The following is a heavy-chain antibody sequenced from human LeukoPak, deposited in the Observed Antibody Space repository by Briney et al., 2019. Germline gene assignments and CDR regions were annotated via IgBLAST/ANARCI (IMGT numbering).Heavy chain of an antibody. CDR1: GGTFSSYA. CDR3: AKDIGIAAAGTTYFDY. CDR2: IIPILGIA. V-gene: IGHV1-69*04. Sequence: PVKVSCKASGGTFSSYAISWVRQAPGQGLEWMGRIIPILGIANYAQKFQGRVTITADKSTSTAYMELSSLRSEDTALYYCAKDIGIAAAGTTYFDYWGQGTLVTVSS. D-gene: IGHD6-13*01. J-gene: IGHJ4*02.